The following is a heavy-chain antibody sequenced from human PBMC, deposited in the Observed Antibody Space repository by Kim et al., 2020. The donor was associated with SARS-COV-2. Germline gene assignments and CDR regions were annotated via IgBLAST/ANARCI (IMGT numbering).Heavy chain of an antibody. CDR1: GGSISSSNYY. Sequence: SETLSLTCTVSGGSISSSNYYWAWIRQPPGKALEWIGSIYSSGNTYYDPSLRSRVTISVDTSKNQFSLRLHFVTAADTAVFYCARLITTVTYNWFDPWGQGTLVTVSS. V-gene: IGHV4-39*07. CDR3: ARLITTVTYNWFDP. J-gene: IGHJ5*02. D-gene: IGHD4-17*01. CDR2: IYSSGNT.